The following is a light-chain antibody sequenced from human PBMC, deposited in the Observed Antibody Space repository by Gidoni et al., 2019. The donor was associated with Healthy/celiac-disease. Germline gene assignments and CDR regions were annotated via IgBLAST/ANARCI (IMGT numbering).Light chain of an antibody. CDR2: AAS. V-gene: IGKV1-9*01. J-gene: IGKJ1*01. CDR1: QGISSY. CDR3: QKLNSYPWK. Sequence: DIQLTQSPSFMSASVVDRVTITCRASQGISSYLAWYQQKPGKARKLLIYAASTVQSGVPSRFSGSGSGTEFTLTISSLQPEDFATYYCQKLNSYPWKFGQGTKVEIK.